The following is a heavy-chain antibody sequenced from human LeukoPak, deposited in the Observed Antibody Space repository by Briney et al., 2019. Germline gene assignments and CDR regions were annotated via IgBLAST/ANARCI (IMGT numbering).Heavy chain of an antibody. D-gene: IGHD6-19*01. CDR3: ARDFVVIAVAGTGFDY. J-gene: IGHJ4*02. V-gene: IGHV3-48*04. Sequence: GGSLRLSCAASGFTFSSYSMNWVRQAPGKGLEWVSYISSSSSTIYYADSVKGRFTISRDNAKNSLYLQMNSLRAEDTAVYYCARDFVVIAVAGTGFDYWGQGTLVTVSS. CDR2: ISSSSSTI. CDR1: GFTFSSYS.